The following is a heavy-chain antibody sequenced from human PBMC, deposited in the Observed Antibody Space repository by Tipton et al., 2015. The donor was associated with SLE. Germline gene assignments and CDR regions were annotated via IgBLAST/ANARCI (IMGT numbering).Heavy chain of an antibody. D-gene: IGHD4-11*01. V-gene: IGHV4-34*09. J-gene: IGHJ4*02. CDR2: VYNSGTP. Sequence: TLSLTCAVYGGSFSGYYWSWVRQAPGKGPEWIGIVYNSGTPKYNPSLEGRVMMSLELSKNQFSLSLSAVTAADTAIYYCARGRLHPDDWGQGTLVTVSS. CDR3: ARGRLHPDD. CDR1: GGSFSGYY.